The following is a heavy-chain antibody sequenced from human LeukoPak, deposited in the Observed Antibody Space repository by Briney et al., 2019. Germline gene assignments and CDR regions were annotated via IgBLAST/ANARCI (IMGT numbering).Heavy chain of an antibody. Sequence: PSEALSLTCTVSGGSISSYYWNWIRQPPGKGLEWIGYISHSGSTDYKSSLKGRVTISRDTSKNQFSLKLSSVTAADTAVYYCARSSSGNYYNDWGQGTLVTVSS. D-gene: IGHD1-26*01. J-gene: IGHJ4*02. V-gene: IGHV4-59*08. CDR2: ISHSGST. CDR3: ARSSSGNYYND. CDR1: GGSISSYY.